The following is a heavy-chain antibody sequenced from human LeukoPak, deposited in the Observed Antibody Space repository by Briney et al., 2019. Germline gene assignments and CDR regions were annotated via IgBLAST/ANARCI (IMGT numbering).Heavy chain of an antibody. CDR1: GFTFSSYT. J-gene: IGHJ4*02. CDR3: AKDPRAGSFIFDY. D-gene: IGHD3-10*01. V-gene: IGHV3-23*01. CDR2: ISGSGGST. Sequence: GGSLRLSCAASGFTFSSYTMNWVRQAPGKGLEWVSAISGSGGSTYYADSVKGRFTISRDNSKNTLYLQMNSLRAEDTAVYYCAKDPRAGSFIFDYWGQGTLVTVSS.